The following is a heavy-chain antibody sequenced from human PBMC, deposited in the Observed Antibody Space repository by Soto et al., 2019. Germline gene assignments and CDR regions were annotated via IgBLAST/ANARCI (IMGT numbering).Heavy chain of an antibody. CDR2: INHSGST. CDR1: GGSFSGYY. D-gene: IGHD6-13*01. J-gene: IGHJ4*02. CDR3: ARERRPSAAVDY. Sequence: SETLSLTCAAYGGSFSGYYRSWIRQPPGKGLEWIGEINHSGSTNYNPSLKSRVTISVDTSKNQFSLKLSSVTAADTAVYYCARERRPSAAVDYWGQGTLVTVSS. V-gene: IGHV4-34*01.